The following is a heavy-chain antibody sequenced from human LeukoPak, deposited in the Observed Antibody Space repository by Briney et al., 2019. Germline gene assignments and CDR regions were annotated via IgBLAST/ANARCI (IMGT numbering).Heavy chain of an antibody. CDR1: GVTSSSYE. CDR3: AELGITMIGGV. D-gene: IGHD3-10*02. CDR2: ISSSGSTI. V-gene: IGHV3-48*03. J-gene: IGHJ6*04. Sequence: GGSLRLSCAASGVTSSSYEMNWVRQAPGKGVEGVSYISSSGSTIYYADSVKGRFTISRENAKNSLYLQMNSLRAEDTAVYYCAELGITMIGGVWGKGTTVTISS.